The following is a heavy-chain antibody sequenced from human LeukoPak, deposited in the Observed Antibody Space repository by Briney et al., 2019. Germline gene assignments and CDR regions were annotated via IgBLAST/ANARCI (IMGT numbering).Heavy chain of an antibody. V-gene: IGHV3-48*01. CDR2: ISSSSSTI. Sequence: GGSLRLSCAASGFIFNYHAMNWVRQAPGKGLEWVSYISSSSSTIYYADSVKGRFTISRDNAKNSLYLQMNSLRAEDTAVYYCASITGGSYYFDYWGQGTLVTVSS. J-gene: IGHJ4*02. CDR1: GFIFNYHA. CDR3: ASITGGSYYFDY. D-gene: IGHD1-26*01.